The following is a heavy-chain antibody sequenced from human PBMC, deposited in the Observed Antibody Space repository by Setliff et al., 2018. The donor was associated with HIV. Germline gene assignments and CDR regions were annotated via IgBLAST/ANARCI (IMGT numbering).Heavy chain of an antibody. Sequence: ASVMVSCKASGYSLTSYSINWVRQAPGQGLEWMGYINTNTGNPTYAQGFTGRFVFSVDTPVSTAYLQIFSLKAEDTAVYYCTRDHTPPPNYDFWSGQIDLRNIFYYMDVWGTGSPVTVSS. CDR3: TRDHTPPPNYDFWSGQIDLRNIFYYMDV. CDR2: INTNTGNP. V-gene: IGHV7-4-1*01. CDR1: GYSLTSYS. J-gene: IGHJ6*03. D-gene: IGHD3-3*01.